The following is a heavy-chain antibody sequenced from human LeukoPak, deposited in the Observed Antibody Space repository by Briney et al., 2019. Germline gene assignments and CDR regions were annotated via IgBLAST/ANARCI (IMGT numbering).Heavy chain of an antibody. D-gene: IGHD3-10*01. CDR2: ISWDGGST. J-gene: IGHJ4*02. CDR3: ARGEYGSGSYHIDY. Sequence: PGGSLRLSCTASGFTFDDYAMHWVRLAPGKGLEWVSLISWDGGSTYYTDSVKGRFTISRDNAKNSLYLQMNSLGAEDTAVYYCARGEYGSGSYHIDYWGQGTLVTVSS. V-gene: IGHV3-43D*03. CDR1: GFTFDDYA.